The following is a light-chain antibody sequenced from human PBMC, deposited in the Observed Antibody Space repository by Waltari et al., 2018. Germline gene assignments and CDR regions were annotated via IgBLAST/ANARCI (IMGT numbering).Light chain of an antibody. CDR3: YSSTDNSGI. CDR1: VLTKKY. Sequence: SYELTQPSSVSVSPGQTAKITCSGDVLTKKYARWFQQKPGQAPVLMIYKDSERPSRTPERFSGSSSGATVTLTITGAQVEDEAYYYCYSSTDNSGIFGGGTTLTVL. CDR2: KDS. V-gene: IGLV3-27*01. J-gene: IGLJ2*01.